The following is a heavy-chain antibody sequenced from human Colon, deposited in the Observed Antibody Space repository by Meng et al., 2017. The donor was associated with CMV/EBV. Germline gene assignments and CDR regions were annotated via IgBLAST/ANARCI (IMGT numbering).Heavy chain of an antibody. CDR1: GGTLSNYA. CDR3: ARDGWGSLDS. D-gene: IGHD3-10*01. CDR2: IIPYLGIA. J-gene: IGHJ4*02. V-gene: IGHV1-69*10. Sequence: KCSCKAPGGTLSNYAISWVRQAPGQGLEWMGGIIPYLGIANYTQKFQGRVTISADKFTSTAYMELSSLRSEDTAVYYCARDGWGSLDSWGQGTLVTVSS.